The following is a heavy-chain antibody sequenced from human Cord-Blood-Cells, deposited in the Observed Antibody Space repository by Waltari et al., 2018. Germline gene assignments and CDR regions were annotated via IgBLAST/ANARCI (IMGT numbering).Heavy chain of an antibody. CDR2: INPNSGGT. CDR3: ARDSTTIFGVVIYYFDY. D-gene: IGHD3-3*01. V-gene: IGHV1-2*02. J-gene: IGHJ4*02. Sequence: VQLVQSGAEVKKPGASVKVSCKASGYTFTGYYMHWVRLASGQGLEWMGWINPNSGGTNYAQKFQGRVTMTRDTSISTAYMELSRLRSDDTAVYYCARDSTTIFGVVIYYFDYWGQGTLVTVSS. CDR1: GYTFTGYY.